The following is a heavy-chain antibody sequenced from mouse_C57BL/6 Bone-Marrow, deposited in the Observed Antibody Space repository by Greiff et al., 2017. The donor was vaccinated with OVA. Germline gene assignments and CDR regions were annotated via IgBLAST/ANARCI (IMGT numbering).Heavy chain of an antibody. D-gene: IGHD2-1*01. Sequence: VQLQQSGAELVRPGASVKLSCTASGFNITDYYMHWVKQRPEQGLEWIGRIDPEDGDTEYAPKFQGKATMTADSSSNTDYLKRSSLTSEDTAVYCGTYIYYSWRYFDVWGTGTTVTVSS. CDR3: TYIYYSWRYFDV. J-gene: IGHJ1*03. V-gene: IGHV14-1*01. CDR1: GFNITDYY. CDR2: IDPEDGDT.